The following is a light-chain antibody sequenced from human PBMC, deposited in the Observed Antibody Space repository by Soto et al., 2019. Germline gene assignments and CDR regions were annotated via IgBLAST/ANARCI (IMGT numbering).Light chain of an antibody. Sequence: EIVLTQSPGTLSLSPGEGATLSCRASQDVDNNFLAWYQQRPGQAPRLLIYASSRRAPGIPDRFSGSGSGTDFTLTISRVGADDIAVYFFHQYYRSITFGGGTKVEV. V-gene: IGKV3-20*01. CDR3: HQYYRSIT. CDR1: QDVDNNF. CDR2: ASS. J-gene: IGKJ4*01.